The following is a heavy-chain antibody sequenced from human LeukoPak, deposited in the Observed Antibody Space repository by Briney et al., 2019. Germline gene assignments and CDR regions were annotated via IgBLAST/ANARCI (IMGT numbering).Heavy chain of an antibody. Sequence: GGSLRLSCAASGFTFSSYAMSWVRQAPGKGLEWVSAISGSGGSTYYADSVKGRFTISRDNSKNTLYLQMNSLRAEDTAVYYCARDREGQLGTHFDYWGQGTLVTVSS. CDR2: ISGSGGST. CDR3: ARDREGQLGTHFDY. CDR1: GFTFSSYA. V-gene: IGHV3-23*01. J-gene: IGHJ4*02. D-gene: IGHD6-6*01.